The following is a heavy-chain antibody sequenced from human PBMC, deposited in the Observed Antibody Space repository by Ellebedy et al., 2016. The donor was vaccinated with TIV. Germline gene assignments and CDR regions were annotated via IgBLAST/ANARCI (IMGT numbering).Heavy chain of an antibody. CDR2: ITSGGTI. J-gene: IGHJ4*02. D-gene: IGHD1-1*01. V-gene: IGHV3-11*01. CDR1: GFIFSDYY. Sequence: GGSLRLSCAASGFIFSDYYMSWIRQAPGKGLEWVSFITSGGTIYYADSVKGRFTISRDNAKNSLYLHMNSLRAEDTAVYYCARLDWSDVDLRHFYFDYWGQGTQVTVSS. CDR3: ARLDWSDVDLRHFYFDY.